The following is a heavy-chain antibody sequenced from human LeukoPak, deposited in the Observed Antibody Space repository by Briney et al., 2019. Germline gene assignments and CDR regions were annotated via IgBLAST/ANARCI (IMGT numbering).Heavy chain of an antibody. CDR2: INPSGGST. Sequence: ASVKVSCKASGYTFTSYYMHWVRQAPGQGLEWMGIINPSGGSTSYAQKFQGRVTMTRDTSTSTVYMELSSLRSEDTAAYYCARDRSGRNYYDSSGYYDYWGQGTLVTVSS. V-gene: IGHV1-46*01. J-gene: IGHJ4*02. D-gene: IGHD3-22*01. CDR1: GYTFTSYY. CDR3: ARDRSGRNYYDSSGYYDY.